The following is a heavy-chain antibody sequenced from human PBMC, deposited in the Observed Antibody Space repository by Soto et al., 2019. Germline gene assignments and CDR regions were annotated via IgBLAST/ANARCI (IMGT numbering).Heavy chain of an antibody. CDR3: ATQFSGWSYYFDY. CDR1: GFTFSTNA. V-gene: IGHV3-30-3*01. J-gene: IGHJ4*02. D-gene: IGHD6-19*01. Sequence: QVQLVESGGGVVQPGRSLRLSCAASGFTFSTNAMHWVRQAPGKGPEWVAVISYEGGTKYYADSVKGRFTISRDNAKNTLYLEMNSLRAEDTAVYYCATQFSGWSYYFDYWGQGTLVTVSS. CDR2: ISYEGGTK.